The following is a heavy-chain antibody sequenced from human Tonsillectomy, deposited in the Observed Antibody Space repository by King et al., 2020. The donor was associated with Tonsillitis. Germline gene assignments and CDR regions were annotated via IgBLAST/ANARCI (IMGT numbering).Heavy chain of an antibody. CDR1: DGFFSGYY. V-gene: IGHV4-34*01. CDR2: INQSGTT. J-gene: IGHJ6*03. Sequence: QVQLQQWGAGLLKPSETLSLTCGVSDGFFSGYYWGWIRQPPGKGLEWIGEINQSGTTNYSPSLESRVTISVDMSKNQFSLKLISLTAADTAVYYCARGRAFGSSWYGPNNYMDVWGKGTTVTVSS. D-gene: IGHD6-13*01. CDR3: ARGRAFGSSWYGPNNYMDV.